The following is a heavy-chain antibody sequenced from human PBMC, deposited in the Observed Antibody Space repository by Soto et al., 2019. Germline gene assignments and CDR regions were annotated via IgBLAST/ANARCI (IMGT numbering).Heavy chain of an antibody. J-gene: IGHJ4*02. Sequence: ASVKVSCKSSGFSFISYAIQWVRQASGQRLEWMGWINVATGNTKYSQQFQGRVTITRDTSASTAYMELNGLTSDDTAIYYCPREHDDWSGYSFDSWGQGALVTVSS. CDR2: INVATGNT. CDR1: GFSFISYA. CDR3: PREHDDWSGYSFDS. D-gene: IGHD3-3*01. V-gene: IGHV1-3*01.